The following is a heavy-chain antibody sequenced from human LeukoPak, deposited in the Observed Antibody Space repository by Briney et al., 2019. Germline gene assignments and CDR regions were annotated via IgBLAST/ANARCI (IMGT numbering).Heavy chain of an antibody. V-gene: IGHV5-51*01. CDR2: IYPGDSDT. J-gene: IGHJ4*02. Sequence: PGESLKISCRGSGYTFTVYWIAWVRQMPGKGLEWMGIIYPGDSDTKYSPSFQGQVTISADKSINTAYLQWSSLKASDTAIYYCAKYFGSGSYYLDYWGQGTLVTVSS. CDR1: GYTFTVYW. D-gene: IGHD3-10*01. CDR3: AKYFGSGSYYLDY.